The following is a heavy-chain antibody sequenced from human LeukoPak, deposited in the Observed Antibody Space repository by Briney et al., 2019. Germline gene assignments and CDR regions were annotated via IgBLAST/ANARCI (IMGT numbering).Heavy chain of an antibody. CDR3: ARKVTSGNYGESHFDY. Sequence: PSETLSLTCTVSGGSISSGGYYWSWIRQHPGKGLEWIGYIYYSGSTYYNPSLKSRVTISVDTSMNQFSLKLSSVTAADTAVYYCARKVTSGNYGESHFDYWGQGTLVTVSS. CDR2: IYYSGST. V-gene: IGHV4-31*03. D-gene: IGHD4-17*01. J-gene: IGHJ4*02. CDR1: GGSISSGGYY.